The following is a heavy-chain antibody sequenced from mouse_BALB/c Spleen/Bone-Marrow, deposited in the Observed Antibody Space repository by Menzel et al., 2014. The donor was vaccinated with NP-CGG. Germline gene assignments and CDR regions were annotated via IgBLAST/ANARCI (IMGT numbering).Heavy chain of an antibody. Sequence: VQLQESGAELARPGASVRMSCKASGYSFTSYTMHWLKQRPGQGLEWIAYIVPSSAYSNYNQKFKDKATLTADRSSSTAYMHLRSLTSEDSPVYYCAGEGSYDCCSGRFDYWGPGTTLTVSS. CDR1: GYSFTSYT. CDR2: IVPSSAYS. V-gene: IGHV1-4*01. D-gene: IGHD2-3*01. J-gene: IGHJ2*01. CDR3: AGEGSYDCCSGRFDY.